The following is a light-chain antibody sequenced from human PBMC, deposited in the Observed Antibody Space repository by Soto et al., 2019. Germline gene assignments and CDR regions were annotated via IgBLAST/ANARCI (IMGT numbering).Light chain of an antibody. J-gene: IGKJ1*01. V-gene: IGKV3-15*01. CDR3: QHYSTWLWT. CDR2: GAS. CDR1: QSVSSK. Sequence: EIVMTQSPATLSVSPGERATLSCRASQSVSSKLAWYQQKPGQGPRLLIYGASTRATGIPDRFSGSGSGTEFTLTISSLQSEDFEVYYCQHYSTWLWTLGQGTKVEIK.